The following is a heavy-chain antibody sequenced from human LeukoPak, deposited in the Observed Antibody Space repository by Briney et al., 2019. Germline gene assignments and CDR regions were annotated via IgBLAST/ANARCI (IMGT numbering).Heavy chain of an antibody. CDR3: ARHVSHY. V-gene: IGHV4-34*01. J-gene: IGHJ4*02. Sequence: PSETLSLTCAVYGGSFSGYYWSWIRQPPGKGLEWIGEINHSGSTNYNPSLKSRVTISVDTSKNQFSLKLSSVTAADTAVYYCARHVSHYWGQGTLVTVSS. CDR1: GGSFSGYY. CDR2: INHSGST.